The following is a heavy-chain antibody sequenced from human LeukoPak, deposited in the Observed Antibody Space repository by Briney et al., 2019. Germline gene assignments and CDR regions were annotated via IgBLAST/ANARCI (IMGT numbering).Heavy chain of an antibody. Sequence: GGSLRLSCAASGFTFSSYSVNWLRQAPGKGLEWVSSISGSSSYIYYADSVKGRFTISRDNAKNSVYLQLNSLRAEDTALYYCARAPVTGTSYFDYWGQGTLVTVSS. CDR2: ISGSSSYI. CDR3: ARAPVTGTSYFDY. V-gene: IGHV3-21*01. D-gene: IGHD6-19*01. J-gene: IGHJ4*02. CDR1: GFTFSSYS.